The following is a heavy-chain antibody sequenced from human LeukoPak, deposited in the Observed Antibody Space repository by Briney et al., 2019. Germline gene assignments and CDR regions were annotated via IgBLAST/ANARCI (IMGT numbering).Heavy chain of an antibody. V-gene: IGHV3-23*01. CDR3: AKDALGYYDIFTGYFYYYYMDV. CDR1: GFTFSSYA. Sequence: GGSLRLSCAASGFTFSSYAMSWVRQAPGKGLEWVSAISGSGGSTYYADSVKGRFTISRDNSKNTLYLQMKSLRAEDTAVYYCAKDALGYYDIFTGYFYYYYMDVWGKGTTVTVSS. J-gene: IGHJ6*03. D-gene: IGHD3-9*01. CDR2: ISGSGGST.